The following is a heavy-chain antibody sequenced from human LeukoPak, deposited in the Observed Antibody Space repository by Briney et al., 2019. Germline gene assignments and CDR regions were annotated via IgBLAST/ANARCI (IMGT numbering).Heavy chain of an antibody. J-gene: IGHJ5*02. D-gene: IGHD2-8*01. Sequence: SETLSLTCTVSGGSISSDYYYWGWIRQPPGKGLEWIGNIYYSGSTYYNPSLKSRVTISVDTSKNQFSLKLSSVTAADTAVYYCARETYEDNWFDPWGQGTLVTVSS. CDR3: ARETYEDNWFDP. CDR1: GGSISSDYYY. CDR2: IYYSGST. V-gene: IGHV4-39*07.